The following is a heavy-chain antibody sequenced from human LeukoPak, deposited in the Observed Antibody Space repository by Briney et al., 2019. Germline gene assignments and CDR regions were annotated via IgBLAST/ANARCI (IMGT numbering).Heavy chain of an antibody. J-gene: IGHJ4*02. V-gene: IGHV1-46*01. CDR1: GDSFTKYY. CDR3: APSVRSGGSYYFDY. Sequence: GASVKVSCKASGDSFTKYYMHWVRQAPGQGLEWMGIINPSDGSTTYTQKFQGRVTMTTDTSTGTVNMELSSLRSEDTAVYYCAPSVRSGGSYYFDYWGQGTLVTVSS. CDR2: INPSDGST. D-gene: IGHD2-15*01.